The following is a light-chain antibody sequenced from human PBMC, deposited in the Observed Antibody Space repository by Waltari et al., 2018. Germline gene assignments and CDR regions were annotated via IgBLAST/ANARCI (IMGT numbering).Light chain of an antibody. CDR2: DVS. CDR1: SRDVGGYNY. Sequence: QSALTQPRSVSGSPGQSVTISCTGTSRDVGGYNYVSWYQQHPGKAPKLIIYDVSKRPSGVPDRFSGSKSGNTASLTISGLQADIEADYYCRSYAGSYTWVFGGGTKLTVL. J-gene: IGLJ3*02. CDR3: RSYAGSYTWV. V-gene: IGLV2-11*01.